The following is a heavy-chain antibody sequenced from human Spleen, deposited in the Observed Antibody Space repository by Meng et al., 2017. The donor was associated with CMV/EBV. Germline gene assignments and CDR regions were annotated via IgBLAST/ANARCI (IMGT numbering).Heavy chain of an antibody. CDR1: GYTFTSYY. D-gene: IGHD5-12*01. Sequence: SVKVSCKASGYTFTSYYVHWVRQAPGQGLEWMGRIIPILGIANYAQKFQGRVTITADKSTSTAYMELSSLRSEDTAVYYCARDSSWLRLDSCDGMDVWGQGTTVTVSS. V-gene: IGHV1-69*04. CDR2: IIPILGIA. J-gene: IGHJ6*02. CDR3: ARDSSWLRLDSCDGMDV.